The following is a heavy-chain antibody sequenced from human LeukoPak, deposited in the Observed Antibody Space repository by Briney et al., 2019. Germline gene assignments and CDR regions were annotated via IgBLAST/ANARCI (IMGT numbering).Heavy chain of an antibody. V-gene: IGHV1-18*01. CDR3: AKLWFDNNDSDY. D-gene: IGHD3-10*01. CDR2: ISAYNGNT. Sequence: ASVKVSCKASGYTFTSYGISWVRQAPGQGLEWMGWISAYNGNTNYAQKFQGRVTMTRDTSISTAYMELSRLRSDDTAVYYCAKLWFDNNDSDYWGQGTLVTVSS. CDR1: GYTFTSYG. J-gene: IGHJ4*02.